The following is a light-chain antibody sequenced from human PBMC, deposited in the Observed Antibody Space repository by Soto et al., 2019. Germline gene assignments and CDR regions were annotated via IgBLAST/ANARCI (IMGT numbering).Light chain of an antibody. CDR1: QGISNY. CDR2: DAS. CDR3: QKYNSAPLT. Sequence: DIQMTQSPSSLSASVGDRATITCRASQGISNYLAWYQQQPGKIPKLLIYDASTLQSGVPSRFSGSGSGTDFTLTISSLQPEDVANYYCQKYNSAPLTFGKGTKVDIK. J-gene: IGKJ1*01. V-gene: IGKV1-27*01.